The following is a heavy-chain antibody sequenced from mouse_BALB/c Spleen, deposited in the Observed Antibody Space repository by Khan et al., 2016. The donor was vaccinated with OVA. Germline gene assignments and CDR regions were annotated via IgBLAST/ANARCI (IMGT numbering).Heavy chain of an antibody. CDR3: ARGYYGYLDY. D-gene: IGHD1-1*01. Sequence: QVQLKQSGPELVRPGASVKMSCKASGYTLTRYYIHWVKQRPGQGLEWIGWIYPEDGSSKYNEKFKGKSTLTEEKSSSTAYLLLSSLTSEDSASYFCARGYYGYLDYWGQGTTLTVSS. CDR2: IYPEDGSS. V-gene: IGHV1S56*01. J-gene: IGHJ2*01. CDR1: GYTLTRYY.